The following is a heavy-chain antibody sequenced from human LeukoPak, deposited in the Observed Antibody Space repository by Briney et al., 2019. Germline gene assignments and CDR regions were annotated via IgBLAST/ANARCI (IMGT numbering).Heavy chain of an antibody. V-gene: IGHV5-51*01. CDR3: ARFRSSSSWDF. D-gene: IGHD6-6*01. Sequence: GESLKISCKGSGYSFANYWIAWVRQLPGKGLECMGIIYPGDSDTRYSPSFQGQVTSSADKSISTAYLQWSSLKASDTAMYYCARFRSSSSWDFWGQGTLVTVSS. CDR2: IYPGDSDT. CDR1: GYSFANYW. J-gene: IGHJ4*02.